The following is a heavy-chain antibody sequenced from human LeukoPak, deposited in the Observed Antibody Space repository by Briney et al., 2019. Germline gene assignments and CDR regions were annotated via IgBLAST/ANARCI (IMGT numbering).Heavy chain of an antibody. CDR1: GYTSTSYD. Sequence: ASVKVSCKASGYTSTSYDINWVRQATGQGLEWMGIINPSGGSTSYAQKFQGRVTMTRDTSTSTVYMELSSLRSEDTAAYYCARGQNLHGMVRGGTDYWGQGTLVTVSS. J-gene: IGHJ4*02. V-gene: IGHV1-46*01. D-gene: IGHD3-10*01. CDR2: INPSGGST. CDR3: ARGQNLHGMVRGGTDY.